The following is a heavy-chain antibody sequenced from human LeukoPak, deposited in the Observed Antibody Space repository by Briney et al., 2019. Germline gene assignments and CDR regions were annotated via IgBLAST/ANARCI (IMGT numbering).Heavy chain of an antibody. CDR2: ISSSRSYI. D-gene: IGHD1-26*01. J-gene: IGHJ6*03. Sequence: PGGSLRLSCAASGFTFSSYSMNWVRQAPGEGLEWVSSISSSRSYIYYADSVKGRFTISRDNAKNSLYLQMNSLRAEDTAVYYCARDSGSYYDLYYYYMDVWGKGTTVTVSS. CDR1: GFTFSSYS. V-gene: IGHV3-21*01. CDR3: ARDSGSYYDLYYYYMDV.